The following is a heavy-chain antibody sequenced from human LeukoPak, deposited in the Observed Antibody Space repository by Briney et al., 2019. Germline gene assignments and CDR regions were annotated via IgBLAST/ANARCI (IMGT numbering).Heavy chain of an antibody. V-gene: IGHV1-18*01. CDR3: ARDRGYCSGGSCYPSRFYYYYYMDV. J-gene: IGHJ6*03. D-gene: IGHD2-15*01. CDR2: ISAYNGNT. CDR1: GYTFTSYG. Sequence: ASVKVSCKASGYTFTSYGISWVRQAPGQGLEWMGWISAYNGNTNYAQKLQGRVTMTTDTSTSTAYMELRSLRSDDTAVYYCARDRGYCSGGSCYPSRFYYYYYMDVWGQGTLVIVSS.